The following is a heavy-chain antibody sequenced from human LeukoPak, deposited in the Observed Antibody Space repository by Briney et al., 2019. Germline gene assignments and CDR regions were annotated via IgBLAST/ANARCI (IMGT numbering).Heavy chain of an antibody. CDR2: IKPSGSST. CDR3: ARVHDSDWYFDY. V-gene: IGHV1-46*01. D-gene: IGHD6-19*01. CDR1: GYSFTTYY. Sequence: ASVKVSCKASGYSFTTYYMHWVRQAPGQGLEWMGIIKPSGSSTSYAQKFQDRVTMTRGTSTSTVYMELSSPRSEDTAVYYCARVHDSDWYFDYWGQGTLVTVSS. J-gene: IGHJ4*02.